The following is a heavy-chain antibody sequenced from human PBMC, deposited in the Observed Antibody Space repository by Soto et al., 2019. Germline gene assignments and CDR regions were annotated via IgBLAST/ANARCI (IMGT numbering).Heavy chain of an antibody. V-gene: IGHV4-30-4*01. D-gene: IGHD2-2*01. CDR2: IYYSGST. Sequence: SETLSLTCTVSGGSIRIGDYYWSCMRQPPGKGLEWIGYIYYSGSTYYNPSLKSRVTISVDTSKNQFSLKLSSVTAADTAVYYCARDPRRYAPRLGVDWGQGTLVTVSS. CDR1: GGSIRIGDYY. J-gene: IGHJ4*02. CDR3: ARDPRRYAPRLGVD.